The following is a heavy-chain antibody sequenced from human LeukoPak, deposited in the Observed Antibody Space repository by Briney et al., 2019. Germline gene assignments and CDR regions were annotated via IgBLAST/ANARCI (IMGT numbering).Heavy chain of an antibody. CDR3: ARLSSSRIIDY. CDR1: GYSISSGYY. Sequence: PSETLSLTCTVSGYSISSGYYWGWIRQPPGKGLEWIGSIYYSGSTYYNPSLKSRVTISVDTSKNQFSLKLSSVTAADTAVYYCARLSSSRIIDYWGQGTLVTVSS. J-gene: IGHJ4*02. D-gene: IGHD6-6*01. CDR2: IYYSGST. V-gene: IGHV4-38-2*02.